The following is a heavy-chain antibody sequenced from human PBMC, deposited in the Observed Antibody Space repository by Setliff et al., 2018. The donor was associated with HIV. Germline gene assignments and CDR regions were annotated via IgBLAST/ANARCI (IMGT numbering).Heavy chain of an antibody. CDR3: ARQTRNRYDVLTGYSVL. CDR1: GDSIIGDTYY. J-gene: IGHJ4*02. Sequence: SETLSLTCSVSGDSIIGDTYYWGWIRQPPGKGPEWIASIFYTGSTFYTSSLKSRVRISMDKPKNQFSLELTSVTTEDTAVFYCARQTRNRYDVLTGYSVLWGQGSLVTVSS. V-gene: IGHV4-39*01. D-gene: IGHD3-9*01. CDR2: IFYTGST.